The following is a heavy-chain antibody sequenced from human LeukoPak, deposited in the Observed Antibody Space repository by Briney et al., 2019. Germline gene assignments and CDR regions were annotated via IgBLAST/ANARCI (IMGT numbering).Heavy chain of an antibody. D-gene: IGHD4-11*01. Sequence: SVKVSCKASGGTFTSYTISWVRQAPGQGLEWMGRIIPNLGIANYAQKFQGRVTITADKSTSTAYMELSSLRSEDTAVYHCARDSGPSNYDYYYYYGMDVWGQGTTVTVSS. CDR1: GGTFTSYT. CDR3: ARDSGPSNYDYYYYYGMDV. V-gene: IGHV1-69*04. CDR2: IIPNLGIA. J-gene: IGHJ6*02.